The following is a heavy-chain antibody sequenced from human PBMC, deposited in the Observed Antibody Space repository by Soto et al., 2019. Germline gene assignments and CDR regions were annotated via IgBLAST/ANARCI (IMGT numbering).Heavy chain of an antibody. D-gene: IGHD4-4*01. Sequence: QLVESGGDLVQPGRSLRLSCAASGFTFDDYAMHWVRQAPGKGLEWVSGISWSGDNMAYADSVKGRFITSRDNVKNSLYLQMNSLRVEDTALYHCVKVSYSSLTTLGSAFDVWGQGTMVTVS. CDR1: GFTFDDYA. CDR2: ISWSGDNM. CDR3: VKVSYSSLTTLGSAFDV. V-gene: IGHV3-9*01. J-gene: IGHJ3*01.